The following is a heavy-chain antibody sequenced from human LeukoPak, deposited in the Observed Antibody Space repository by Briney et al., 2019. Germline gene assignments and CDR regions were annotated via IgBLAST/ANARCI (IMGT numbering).Heavy chain of an antibody. V-gene: IGHV3-7*05. D-gene: IGHD3-16*01. J-gene: IGHJ4*02. CDR3: GRDMTD. Sequence: PGGSLRLSWAASGFTFSNYWMSWVRQAPGKGLEWVANIKQDGSEKNYVDSVKGRFTISRDNAKNSLYLQMNNLRAEDTAVYYCGRDMTDWGQGTLVTVS. CDR1: GFTFSNYW. CDR2: IKQDGSEK.